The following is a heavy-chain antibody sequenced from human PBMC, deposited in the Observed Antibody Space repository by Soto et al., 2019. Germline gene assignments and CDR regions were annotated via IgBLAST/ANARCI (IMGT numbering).Heavy chain of an antibody. D-gene: IGHD2-2*01. CDR2: IYYSGST. CDR1: GGSIISYC. CDR3: AAGQSSTSCHWFDP. V-gene: IGHV4-59*01. J-gene: IGHJ5*02. Sequence: SETLSLTCTVSGGSIISYCWSWIRQPPGKGLEWIGYIYYSGSTNYNPSLKSRVTISVDTSKNQFSLKLSSVTAADTAVYYCAAGQSSTSCHWFDPWGQGTLLTVSS.